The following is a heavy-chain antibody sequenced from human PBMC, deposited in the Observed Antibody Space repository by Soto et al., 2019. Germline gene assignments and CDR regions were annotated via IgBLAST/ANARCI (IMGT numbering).Heavy chain of an antibody. D-gene: IGHD4-4*01. V-gene: IGHV3-23*01. CDR1: GFTFSSSS. Sequence: GGSLRLSCAASGFTFSSSSMSWVRQAPGKGLEWVSAISDSVGSTYYADSVKGRFTISRDKPKNTLYLQMNRLRAEDTAVYYCAKGREVTVTTFGRIDYWGQGTLVTVSS. J-gene: IGHJ4*02. CDR2: ISDSVGST. CDR3: AKGREVTVTTFGRIDY.